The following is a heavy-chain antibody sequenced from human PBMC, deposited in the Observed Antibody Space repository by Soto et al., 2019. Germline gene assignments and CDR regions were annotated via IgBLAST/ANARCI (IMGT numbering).Heavy chain of an antibody. CDR1: GFTFSTYW. J-gene: IGHJ4*02. D-gene: IGHD2-2*01. V-gene: IGHV3-74*01. CDR3: VRGVGYCTTTTCSDY. CDR2: INSDGSTT. Sequence: EVQLVESGGGLVQPGGSLRLSCAASGFTFSTYWMHWVRQAPGKGLVWLSRINSDGSTTNYADSVMGRFTVSRDNAKNTLYLQMNRLRAEDTAVYFCVRGVGYCTTTTCSDYWGQGTLVTVSS.